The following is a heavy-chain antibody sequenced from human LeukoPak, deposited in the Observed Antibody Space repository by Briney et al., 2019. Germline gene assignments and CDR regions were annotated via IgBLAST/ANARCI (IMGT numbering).Heavy chain of an antibody. Sequence: PGGSLRLSCAASGFTFDDYAMHWVRQAPGKGLEWVSGISWNSGSIGYADSVKGRFTISRDNAKNSLYLQMNSLRAEDTALYYCAKDIGGDYGDSDFDYWGQGTLVTVSS. CDR3: AKDIGGDYGDSDFDY. CDR2: ISWNSGSI. D-gene: IGHD4-17*01. V-gene: IGHV3-9*01. CDR1: GFTFDDYA. J-gene: IGHJ4*02.